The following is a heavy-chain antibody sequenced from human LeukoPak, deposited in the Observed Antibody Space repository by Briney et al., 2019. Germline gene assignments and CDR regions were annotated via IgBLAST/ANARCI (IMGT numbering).Heavy chain of an antibody. CDR1: GFTFSSYA. D-gene: IGHD6-19*01. CDR2: ISGSGGST. CDR3: AKVRNMWLVRNLDY. J-gene: IGHJ4*02. V-gene: IGHV3-23*01. Sequence: PGGSLRLSCAASGFTFSSYAMSWVRQAPGKGLEWVSAISGSGGSTYYADSVKGRFTISRDNSKNTLYLQMNSLRAEDTAVYYCAKVRNMWLVRNLDYWGQGTLVTVSS.